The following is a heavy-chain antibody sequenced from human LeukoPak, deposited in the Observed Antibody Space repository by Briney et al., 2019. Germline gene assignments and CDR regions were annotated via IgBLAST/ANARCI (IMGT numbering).Heavy chain of an antibody. CDR1: GVSLSASGVG. V-gene: IGHV2-5*02. Sequence: SGPTLVKPTQTLTLTCSFSGVSLSASGVGVGWVRQSPGQALEWLALIYWDDDKHYSPSLKSRLSITKDTSKNQVVLTMTNMDPLDTATYFCAHTKVLSTFDIWGQGTMVTVSS. D-gene: IGHD6-6*01. CDR2: IYWDDDK. CDR3: AHTKVLSTFDI. J-gene: IGHJ3*02.